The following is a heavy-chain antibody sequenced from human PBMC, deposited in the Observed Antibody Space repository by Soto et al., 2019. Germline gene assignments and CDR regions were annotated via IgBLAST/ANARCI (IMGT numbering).Heavy chain of an antibody. J-gene: IGHJ4*01. CDR2: IIPIFGTA. V-gene: IGHV1-69*13. D-gene: IGHD6-13*01. Sequence: SVKVSCKASGGTFSSYAISWVRQAPGQGLEWMGGIIPIFGTANYAQKFQGRVTITADESTSTAYMELSSLRSEDTAVYYCARDLICPTHSILYSSSWYYCDDWG. CDR1: GGTFSSYA. CDR3: ARDLICPTHSILYSSSWYYCDD.